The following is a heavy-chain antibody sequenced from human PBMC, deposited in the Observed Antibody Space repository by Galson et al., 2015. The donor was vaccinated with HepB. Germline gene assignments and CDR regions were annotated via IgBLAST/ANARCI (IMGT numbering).Heavy chain of an antibody. Sequence: SLRLSCAASGFTFSNYWMTWVRQAPGTGLECVANIKQDGSEKYYVDSVKGRFTVSRDNAKNSLYLQMNSLRAEDTAIYYCARQTRMPDYWGQGTLVTVSS. CDR2: IKQDGSEK. CDR3: ARQTRMPDY. D-gene: IGHD2-2*01. V-gene: IGHV3-7*03. J-gene: IGHJ4*02. CDR1: GFTFSNYW.